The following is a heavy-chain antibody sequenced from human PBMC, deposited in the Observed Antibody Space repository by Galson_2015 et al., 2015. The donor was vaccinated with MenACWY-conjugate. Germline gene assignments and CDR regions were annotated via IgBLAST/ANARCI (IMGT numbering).Heavy chain of an antibody. D-gene: IGHD3-22*01. V-gene: IGHV3-23*01. CDR2: ISGSGGST. J-gene: IGHJ4*02. Sequence: SLRLCCEASGFTFSSYAMSWVRQAPGKGLEWVSAISGSGGSTYYADSVKGRFIISRDNSKNTLYLQMNSLRAEDTAVYYCAKDAMSGTYYYDSSGYYTGPSDYWGQGTLVTVSS. CDR3: AKDAMSGTYYYDSSGYYTGPSDY. CDR1: GFTFSSYA.